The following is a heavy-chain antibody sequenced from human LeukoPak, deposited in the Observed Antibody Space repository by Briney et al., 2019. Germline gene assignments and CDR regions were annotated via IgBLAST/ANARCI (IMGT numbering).Heavy chain of an antibody. CDR1: GFTFSSYS. D-gene: IGHD3-3*01. Sequence: GGSLRLSCAASGFTFSSYSMNWVRQAPGKGLEWVSYISSSSSTIYYADSVKGRFTISRDNAKNSLYLQMNSLRDEGTAVYYCAIAADFWSGYFTTFLQYYYYYYMDVWGKGTTVTVSS. CDR2: ISSSSSTI. V-gene: IGHV3-48*02. CDR3: AIAADFWSGYFTTFLQYYYYYYMDV. J-gene: IGHJ6*03.